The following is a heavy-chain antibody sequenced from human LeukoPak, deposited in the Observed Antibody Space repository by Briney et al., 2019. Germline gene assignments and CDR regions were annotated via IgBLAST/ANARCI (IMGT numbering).Heavy chain of an antibody. J-gene: IGHJ6*02. D-gene: IGHD2-2*02. V-gene: IGHV4-59*01. Sequence: SETLSLTCIVSGGSIGSYYWSWIRQPPGKGLEWIGYIYYSGNTNYNPSPKSRVTILLDTSKNQFSLKLSSVTAADTAVYYCARVIGYCSSTSCYRVYYGMDVWGQGTTVTVSS. CDR2: IYYSGNT. CDR3: ARVIGYCSSTSCYRVYYGMDV. CDR1: GGSIGSYY.